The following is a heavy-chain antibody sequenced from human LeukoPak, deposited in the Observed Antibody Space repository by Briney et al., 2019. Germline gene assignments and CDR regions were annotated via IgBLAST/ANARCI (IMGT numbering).Heavy chain of an antibody. CDR3: ARVRGRRIQLWYFDY. Sequence: ASVKVSCKASGGTFSSYAISWVRQAPGQGLEWMGGIIPIFGTANYAQKFQGRVTITADESTSTAYMELSSLRSEDTAVYYCARVRGRRIQLWYFDYWGQGTPVTVSS. CDR1: GGTFSSYA. J-gene: IGHJ4*02. CDR2: IIPIFGTA. V-gene: IGHV1-69*13. D-gene: IGHD5-18*01.